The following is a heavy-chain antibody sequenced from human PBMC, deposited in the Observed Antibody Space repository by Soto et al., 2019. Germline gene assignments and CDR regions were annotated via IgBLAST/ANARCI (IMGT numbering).Heavy chain of an antibody. V-gene: IGHV5-51*01. J-gene: IGHJ4*02. Sequence: GESLKISCKGSGYSFTSYWIGWVRQMPGKGLEWMGIIYPGDSDTRYSPSFQGQVTISADKSISTAYPQWSSLKASDTAMYYCARQSASDYDILTGYPLDYWGQGTLVTVSS. CDR3: ARQSASDYDILTGYPLDY. D-gene: IGHD3-9*01. CDR2: IYPGDSDT. CDR1: GYSFTSYW.